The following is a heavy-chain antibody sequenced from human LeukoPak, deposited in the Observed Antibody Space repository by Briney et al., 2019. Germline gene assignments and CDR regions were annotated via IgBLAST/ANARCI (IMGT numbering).Heavy chain of an antibody. CDR2: LGTAGDT. J-gene: IGHJ4*02. V-gene: IGHV3-13*01. Sequence: GGSLRLSSAASRFTFSRYDMHWVPQATGKSLEWVSALGTAGDTYYPGSAQGRFTISRENANNSLYLQMNSLRAGDTAVYYCARGGGWPASFDYWGQGTLVTVSS. CDR1: RFTFSRYD. CDR3: ARGGGWPASFDY. D-gene: IGHD6-19*01.